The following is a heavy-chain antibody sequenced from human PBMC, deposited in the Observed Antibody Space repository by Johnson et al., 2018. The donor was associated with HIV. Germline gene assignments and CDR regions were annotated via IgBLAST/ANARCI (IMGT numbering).Heavy chain of an antibody. CDR3: SNYYGPPL. Sequence: VQLVESGGGLVKPWGSLRLSCPASGFTFNNAWMSWVRQAPGKGLEWVGRIKSTTDGGTTDYAAPVKGRFTIPRDDSINTLYLQMNSLETGDTAVYYCSNYYGPPLWGRGKMVTVSS. D-gene: IGHD3-10*01. CDR1: GFTFNNAW. J-gene: IGHJ3*01. CDR2: IKSTTDGGTT. V-gene: IGHV3-15*01.